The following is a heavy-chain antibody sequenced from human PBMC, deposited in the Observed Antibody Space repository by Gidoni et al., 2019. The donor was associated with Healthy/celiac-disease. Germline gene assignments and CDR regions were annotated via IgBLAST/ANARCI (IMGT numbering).Heavy chain of an antibody. J-gene: IGHJ3*02. D-gene: IGHD3-9*01. Sequence: EVQLVETGGGLIQPGGSLRLSCAASGFTVSSNYMSWVRQAPGKGLEWVSVIYSGGSTYYADSVKGRFTISRDNSKNTLYLQMNSLRAEDTAVYYCATTDILTGYSFSDAFDIWGQGTMVTVSS. V-gene: IGHV3-53*02. CDR1: GFTVSSNY. CDR3: ATTDILTGYSFSDAFDI. CDR2: IYSGGST.